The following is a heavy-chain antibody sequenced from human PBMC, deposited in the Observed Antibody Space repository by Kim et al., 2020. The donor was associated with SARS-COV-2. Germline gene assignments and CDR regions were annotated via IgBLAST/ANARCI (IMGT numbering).Heavy chain of an antibody. CDR3: AKDQLRGYYYGMDV. J-gene: IGHJ6*02. CDR2: ISWDGGST. V-gene: IGHV3-43D*03. CDR1: GFTFDDYA. Sequence: GGSLRLSCAASGFTFDDYAMHWVRQAPGKGLEWVSLISWDGGSTYYADSVKGRFTISRDNSKNSLYLQMNSLRAEDTALYYCAKDQLRGYYYGMDVWGQGTTVTVSS. D-gene: IGHD1-1*01.